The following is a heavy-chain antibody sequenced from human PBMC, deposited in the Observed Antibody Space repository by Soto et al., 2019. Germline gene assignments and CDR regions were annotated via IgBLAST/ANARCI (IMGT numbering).Heavy chain of an antibody. V-gene: IGHV4-39*01. CDR1: GGSISSSSYY. CDR3: ARLSLDY. CDR2: IYYSWST. J-gene: IGHJ4*02. Sequence: PSETLSLTCTVSGGSISSSSYYWGWIRQPPGKGLEWIGSIYYSWSTYYNPSLNSRVTLSVGNSMNQFSLKLSSVTAADTAAYYCARLSLDYWGQGTLVTVSS.